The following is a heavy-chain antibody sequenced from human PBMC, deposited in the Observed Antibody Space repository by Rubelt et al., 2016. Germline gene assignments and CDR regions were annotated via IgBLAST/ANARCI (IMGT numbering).Heavy chain of an antibody. Sequence: QVQLQESGPGLVKPSETLSLTCTVSGGSISSYYWSWIRQPPGKGLEWIGYIYYSGSTNYNPSLKSRVTISVSTSKNQFSLKLSSVTAADTAVYYCARHRYSSGWSDAFDIWGQGTMVTVSS. D-gene: IGHD6-19*01. J-gene: IGHJ3*02. CDR3: ARHRYSSGWSDAFDI. CDR1: GGSISSYY. CDR2: IYYSGST. V-gene: IGHV4-59*08.